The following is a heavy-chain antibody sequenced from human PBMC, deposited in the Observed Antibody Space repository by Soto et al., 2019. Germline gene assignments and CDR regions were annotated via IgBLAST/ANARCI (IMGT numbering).Heavy chain of an antibody. CDR3: AKGFKKLSILWWNTGPFQH. CDR2: ISYDGSNE. V-gene: IGHV3-30*18. Sequence: GGSLRLSCAASGFTFSSFDMHWVRQAPGKGLEWVALISYDGSNEYYGDSVKGRFTISRDNSKNTLYLQMNSLRVEDTAVYYCAKGFKKLSILWWNTGPFQHWGQGTLVTVSS. J-gene: IGHJ1*01. D-gene: IGHD2-21*01. CDR1: GFTFSSFD.